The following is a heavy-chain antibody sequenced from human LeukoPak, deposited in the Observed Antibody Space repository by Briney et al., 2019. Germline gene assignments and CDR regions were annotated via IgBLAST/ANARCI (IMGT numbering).Heavy chain of an antibody. V-gene: IGHV4-59*12. CDR2: ISYSGYT. J-gene: IGHJ6*03. Sequence: SETLSLTCSVSGGSISSYHWSWIRQPPGKGLEWIGYISYSGYTNYNPSLQSRVTISLDRSKNQFSVKLTSVTAADTGVDYCAIIERDGSGKPPYYYYYMDVWGKGTTVTVSS. D-gene: IGHD3-10*01. CDR1: GGSISSYH. CDR3: AIIERDGSGKPPYYYYYMDV.